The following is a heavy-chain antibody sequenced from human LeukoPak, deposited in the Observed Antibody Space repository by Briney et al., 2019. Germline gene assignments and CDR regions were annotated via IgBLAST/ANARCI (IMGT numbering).Heavy chain of an antibody. CDR1: GYTFSRYA. Sequence: GGSLRLSCAASGYTFSRYAMRWVRQAPGKGLEGVSAISASGGTTHYADSVKGRYTISRDNYKHTLYVQTSSLRAEDTAVYYCAKEPREYCSSTSCPNWIDPWGQGTLVTVSS. CDR2: ISASGGTT. V-gene: IGHV3-23*01. J-gene: IGHJ5*02. D-gene: IGHD2-2*01. CDR3: AKEPREYCSSTSCPNWIDP.